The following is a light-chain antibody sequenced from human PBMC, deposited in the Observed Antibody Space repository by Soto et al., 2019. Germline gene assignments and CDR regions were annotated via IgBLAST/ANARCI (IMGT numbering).Light chain of an antibody. J-gene: IGLJ3*02. CDR2: EVS. V-gene: IGLV2-14*01. CDR3: SSYSSSSTLEV. Sequence: QSALTQPASMSGSPGQSITISCTGTSSDIGNYNYVSWYQQHPGKAPKLMIYEVSDRPSGISNRFSGSKSGNTASLTISGLQAEDEADYYCSSYSSSSTLEVFGGGTQLTVL. CDR1: SSDIGNYNY.